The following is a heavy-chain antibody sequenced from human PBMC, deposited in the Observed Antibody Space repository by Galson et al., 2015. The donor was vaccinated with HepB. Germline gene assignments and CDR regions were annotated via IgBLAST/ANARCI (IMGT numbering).Heavy chain of an antibody. CDR3: ARQEYNNVVGMDV. Sequence: QSGAEVKKPGESLRISCKGSGYSFTNYWISWVRQMPGKGLEWMGRIGPSDSYINYSPSFQGHVTISIDKSISTAYLQWSSLKASDTAIYYCARQEYNNVVGMDVWGQGTTVTVSS. CDR1: GYSFTNYW. J-gene: IGHJ6*02. CDR2: IGPSDSYI. V-gene: IGHV5-10-1*01. D-gene: IGHD6-6*01.